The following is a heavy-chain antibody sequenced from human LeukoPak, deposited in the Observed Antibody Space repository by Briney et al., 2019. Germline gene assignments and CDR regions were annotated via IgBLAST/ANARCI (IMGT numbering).Heavy chain of an antibody. Sequence: SETQSLTCTVSGGSISSYYWSWIRQPPRKGLEWIGYIYTSGSTNYNPSLKSRVTISVDTSKNQFSLKLSSVTAADTAVYYCARRAVAGLFDYWGQGTLVTVSS. V-gene: IGHV4-4*09. CDR1: GGSISSYY. J-gene: IGHJ4*02. CDR2: IYTSGST. CDR3: ARRAVAGLFDY. D-gene: IGHD6-19*01.